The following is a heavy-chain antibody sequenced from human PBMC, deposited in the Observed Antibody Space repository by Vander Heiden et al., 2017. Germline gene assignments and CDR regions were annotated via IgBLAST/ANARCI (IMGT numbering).Heavy chain of an antibody. Sequence: EVQLVQSGAEVKKTGESLKISCKGSGYSFTNYWIGWVRQMPGKGLEWMGISYPGDSDSRYSPSFQGQVTISADKSISTAYLQWSSLKASDTAMYYCARSGRTGGSPDDYWGQGTLVTVSS. CDR1: GYSFTNYW. CDR3: ARSGRTGGSPDDY. D-gene: IGHD2-15*01. CDR2: SYPGDSDS. V-gene: IGHV5-51*01. J-gene: IGHJ4*02.